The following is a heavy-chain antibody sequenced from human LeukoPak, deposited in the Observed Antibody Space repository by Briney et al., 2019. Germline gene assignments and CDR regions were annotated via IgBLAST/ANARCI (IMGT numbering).Heavy chain of an antibody. J-gene: IGHJ6*02. Sequence: ASVKVSCKASGYTVTSYYMHWARQGPGQGVEWMAIINPSGGSTSYTQKFQGRVTMTRDTSTSTVYMELSSLRSEDTAVYYCASVYHSGMDVWGQGTTVIVSS. V-gene: IGHV1-46*01. CDR1: GYTVTSYY. CDR2: INPSGGST. CDR3: ASVYHSGMDV.